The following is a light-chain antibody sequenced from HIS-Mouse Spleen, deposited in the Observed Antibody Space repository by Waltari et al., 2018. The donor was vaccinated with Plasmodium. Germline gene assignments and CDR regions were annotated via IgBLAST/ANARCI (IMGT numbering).Light chain of an antibody. V-gene: IGLV3-1*01. CDR2: QDS. CDR1: KLGDQY. Sequence: SYELPQPPSVSVSQGQTASITCSGAKLGDQYACWYQQKPGQSPVLVIYQDSKRPSGIPERFSGSNSGNTATLTISGTQAMDEADYYCQAWDSSTVVFGGGTKLTVL. CDR3: QAWDSSTVV. J-gene: IGLJ2*01.